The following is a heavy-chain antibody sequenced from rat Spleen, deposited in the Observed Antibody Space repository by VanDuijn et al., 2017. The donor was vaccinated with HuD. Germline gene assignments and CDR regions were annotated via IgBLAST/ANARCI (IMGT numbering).Heavy chain of an antibody. Sequence: EVQLVESGGGLVQPGRSLKLSCAASGFTFSDYYMAWVRQAPTKGLEWVATLSYDASAPYYRDSVKGRFTISRDIAKSTLYLQMDSLGSEDTATYYCARRHYGYTDYFDYWGQGVMVTVSS. J-gene: IGHJ2*01. CDR3: ARRHYGYTDYFDY. CDR2: LSYDASAP. V-gene: IGHV5-7*01. CDR1: GFTFSDYY. D-gene: IGHD1-11*01.